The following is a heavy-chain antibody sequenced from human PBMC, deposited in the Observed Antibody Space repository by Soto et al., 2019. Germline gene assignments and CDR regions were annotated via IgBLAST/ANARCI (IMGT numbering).Heavy chain of an antibody. CDR3: ASIRYSSGWELNDY. J-gene: IGHJ4*02. V-gene: IGHV3-11*01. CDR1: GFTFSDYY. Sequence: PGGSLRLSCAASGFTFSDYYMSWIRQAPGKGLEWVSYISSSGSTIYYADSVKGRFTISRDNAKNSLYLQMNSLRAEDTAVYYCASIRYSSGWELNDYWGQGTLVTVSS. D-gene: IGHD6-19*01. CDR2: ISSSGSTI.